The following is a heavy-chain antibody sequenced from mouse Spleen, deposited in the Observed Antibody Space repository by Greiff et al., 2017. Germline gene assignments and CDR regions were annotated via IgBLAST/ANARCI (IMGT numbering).Heavy chain of an antibody. V-gene: IGHV5-9*04. CDR1: GFTFSSYT. D-gene: IGHD2-2*01. CDR3: ARQNGYHWYFDV. Sequence: DVHLVESGGGLVKPGGSLKLSCAASGFTFSSYTMSWVRQTPAKRLEWVATISSGGGNTYYPDSVKGRFTISRDNARNTLYLQMSSLRSEDTAMYYCARQNGYHWYFDVWGAGTTVTVSS. J-gene: IGHJ1*01. CDR2: ISSGGGNT.